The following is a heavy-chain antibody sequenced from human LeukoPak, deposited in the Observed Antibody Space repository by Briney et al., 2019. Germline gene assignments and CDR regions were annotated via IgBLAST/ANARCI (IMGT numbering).Heavy chain of an antibody. Sequence: GGSLRLSCATSGFTFSDHALHWVRQAPGKGLEWVAFIRYDGSNKYYADSVKGRFTISRDNSKNSVYLQMNSLRAEDTAVYYCARDFSDVRGNIFDSWGQGTLVTVSS. CDR2: IRYDGSNK. CDR3: ARDFSDVRGNIFDS. V-gene: IGHV3-30*02. CDR1: GFTFSDHA. J-gene: IGHJ4*02. D-gene: IGHD3-10*02.